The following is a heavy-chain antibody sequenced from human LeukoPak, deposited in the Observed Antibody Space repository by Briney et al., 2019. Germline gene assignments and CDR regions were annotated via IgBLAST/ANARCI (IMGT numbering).Heavy chain of an antibody. Sequence: PGRSLRLSCAASGFTFAIYHMSWVRKAQGKGLEWVATIRGDGVYYADSVKGRFTISRDDSKNTVYVQMNSLRAEDTAVYYCAKSRVEVAGTGGFDTWGRGTLVAVSS. J-gene: IGHJ3*02. V-gene: IGHV3-23*01. CDR3: AKSRVEVAGTGGFDT. D-gene: IGHD6-13*01. CDR1: GFTFAIYH. CDR2: IRGDGV.